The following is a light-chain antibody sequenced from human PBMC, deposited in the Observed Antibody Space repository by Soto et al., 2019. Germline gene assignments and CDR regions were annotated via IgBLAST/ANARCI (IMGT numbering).Light chain of an antibody. CDR1: QSVSSSY. CDR3: QHYGSLVLT. J-gene: IGKJ4*01. Sequence: EIVLTQSPGTLSLSPGERATLSCRASQSVSSSYLAWYQQKPGQAPRLLIYGASSRATGIPDRFSGSGSGTDVTLTISRLEPEYFAVYYCQHYGSLVLTFGGGTKVEIK. V-gene: IGKV3-20*01. CDR2: GAS.